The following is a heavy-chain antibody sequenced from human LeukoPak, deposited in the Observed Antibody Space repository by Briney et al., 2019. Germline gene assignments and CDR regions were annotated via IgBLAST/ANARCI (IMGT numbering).Heavy chain of an antibody. Sequence: GGSLRLSCAASGFTFSSYAMHWVRQAPGKGLEWVAVISYDGSNKYYADSVKGRFTISRDNSKNTLYLQMNSLRAEDTAVYYCARGNQLVNGMDVWGQGTTVTVPS. CDR2: ISYDGSNK. CDR3: ARGNQLVNGMDV. J-gene: IGHJ6*02. CDR1: GFTFSSYA. D-gene: IGHD6-6*01. V-gene: IGHV3-30-3*01.